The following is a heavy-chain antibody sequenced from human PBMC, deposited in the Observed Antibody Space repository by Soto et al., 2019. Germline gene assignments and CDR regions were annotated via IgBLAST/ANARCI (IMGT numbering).Heavy chain of an antibody. CDR3: ARDPEQLGLDGWFDP. Sequence: QVQLVQSGAEVKKPGASVKVSCKASGYTFTSYGISWVRQSPGQGLEWMGWISAYNGNTNYAQKLQGRVTMTTDTSTSTAYMELRSLRSDDTAVYYCARDPEQLGLDGWFDPWGQGTLVTVSS. V-gene: IGHV1-18*01. D-gene: IGHD6-13*01. CDR1: GYTFTSYG. J-gene: IGHJ5*02. CDR2: ISAYNGNT.